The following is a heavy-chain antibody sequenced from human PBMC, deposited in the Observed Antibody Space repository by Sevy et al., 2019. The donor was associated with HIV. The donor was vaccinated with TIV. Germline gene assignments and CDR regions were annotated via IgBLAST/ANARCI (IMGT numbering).Heavy chain of an antibody. D-gene: IGHD3-10*01. Sequence: SETLSLTCTVSGGSISSSSYYWGWIRQPPGKGLEWIGSIYYSGSIYYNPSLKSRVTISVDTSKNQFSLKLSSVTAADTAVHYCARHVRPLAMVRGNWLDPWGQGTLVTVSS. CDR1: GGSISSSSYY. CDR3: ARHVRPLAMVRGNWLDP. J-gene: IGHJ5*02. V-gene: IGHV4-39*01. CDR2: IYYSGSI.